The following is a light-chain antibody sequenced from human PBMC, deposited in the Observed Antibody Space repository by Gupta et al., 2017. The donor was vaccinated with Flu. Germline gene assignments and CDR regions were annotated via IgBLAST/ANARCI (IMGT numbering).Light chain of an antibody. V-gene: IGLV2-14*01. CDR3: SSYTSNNAPYV. J-gene: IGLJ1*01. CDR1: SSDVGSNYK. CDR2: EVV. Sequence: SSDVGSNYKVSWYLQHPGRDPNHMMYEVVNRRSGGANRFSASKSGNTASLTISALQAEDDADYYCSSYTSNNAPYVFGTGTKVTVL.